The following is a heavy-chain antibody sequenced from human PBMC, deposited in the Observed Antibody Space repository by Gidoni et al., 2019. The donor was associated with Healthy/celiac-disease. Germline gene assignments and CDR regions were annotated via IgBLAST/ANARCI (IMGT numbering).Heavy chain of an antibody. CDR1: GFTFSSYA. CDR2: ISGSGGST. V-gene: IGHV3-23*01. D-gene: IGHD6-19*01. J-gene: IGHJ4*02. CDR3: AKWRGSGWYEGFDY. Sequence: EVQLLESGGGLVQPGGSLRLSFVASGFTFSSYAMSWVRQAPGKGLEWVSAISGSGGSTYYADSVKGRFTISRDNSKNTLYLQMNSLRAEDTAVYYCAKWRGSGWYEGFDYWGQGTLVTVSS.